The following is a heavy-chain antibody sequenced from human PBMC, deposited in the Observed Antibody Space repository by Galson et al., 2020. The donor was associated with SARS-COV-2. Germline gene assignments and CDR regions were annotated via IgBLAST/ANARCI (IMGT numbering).Heavy chain of an antibody. CDR2: IYHSGIT. V-gene: IGHV4-38-2*01. CDR3: AGGALGPYFDA. J-gene: IGHJ4*02. Sequence: SETLSLTCAVSGYSISSGYYWGWIRQPPETGLERIGNIYHSGITYNNPSLKSRVTLSVDTSKNQFSLNLSSVTAADTAFYDCAGGALGPYFDAWGQGTLLPVSS. CDR1: GYSISSGYY. D-gene: IGHD3-10*01.